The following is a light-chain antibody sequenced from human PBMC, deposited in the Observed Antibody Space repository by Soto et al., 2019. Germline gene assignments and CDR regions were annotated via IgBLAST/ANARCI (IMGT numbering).Light chain of an antibody. Sequence: IQLTQSPSSLSASVGDRVTITCRASQGISSFLAWYQQKPGKAPKLLIYGASTLQSGVPSRFSGSGSGTDFTLTFGSLQPDDFATYYSQQLNSFPIPFGPGTKVDIK. V-gene: IGKV1-9*01. CDR2: GAS. CDR1: QGISSF. CDR3: QQLNSFPIP. J-gene: IGKJ3*01.